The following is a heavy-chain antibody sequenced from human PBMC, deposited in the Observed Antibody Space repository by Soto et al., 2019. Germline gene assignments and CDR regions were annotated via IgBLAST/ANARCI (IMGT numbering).Heavy chain of an antibody. CDR3: ARVGETAAPYYYYYMDV. CDR2: ISYDGTNK. Sequence: GGSLRLSCAASGFAFSRFALHWLRQAPGKGLEWVAVISYDGTNKYYPDAVKGRFTISRDNSKNTLYLQMNSLRAEDTAVYYCARVGETAAPYYYYYMDVWGKGTTVTVSS. D-gene: IGHD3-16*01. J-gene: IGHJ6*03. V-gene: IGHV3-30-3*01. CDR1: GFAFSRFA.